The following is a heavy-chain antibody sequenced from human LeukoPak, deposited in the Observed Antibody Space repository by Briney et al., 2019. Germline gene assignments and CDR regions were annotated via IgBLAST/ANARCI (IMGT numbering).Heavy chain of an antibody. Sequence: ASVKVSCKASGYTFTGYYMHWVRQAPGQGLEWMGWINPNSGGTNYAQKFQGRVTMTRDTSISTAYMELSRLRSDDTAVYYCARLSSSSWHYKDYYYYYYYMDVWGKGTTVTISS. CDR1: GYTFTGYY. CDR3: ARLSSSSWHYKDYYYYYYYMDV. V-gene: IGHV1-2*02. D-gene: IGHD6-13*01. J-gene: IGHJ6*03. CDR2: INPNSGGT.